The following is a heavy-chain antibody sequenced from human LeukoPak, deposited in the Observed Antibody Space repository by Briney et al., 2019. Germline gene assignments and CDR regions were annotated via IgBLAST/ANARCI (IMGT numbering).Heavy chain of an antibody. CDR2: ISHEGSYQ. Sequence: GGCLRLSCAASGFAFGSYGIHWVRQAPGKGLEWVAVISHEGSYQNYADSVKGRFIISRDNSKNMVFLQMNSLSAEDTALYYCARTREQWQVLDYWGQGTLVTVSS. CDR1: GFAFGSYG. D-gene: IGHD6-19*01. V-gene: IGHV3-30*03. J-gene: IGHJ4*02. CDR3: ARTREQWQVLDY.